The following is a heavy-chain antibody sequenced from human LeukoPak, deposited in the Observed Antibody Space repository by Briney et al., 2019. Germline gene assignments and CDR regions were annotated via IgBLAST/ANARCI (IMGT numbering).Heavy chain of an antibody. D-gene: IGHD1-26*01. CDR2: IIPIFGTA. Sequence: SVKVSCKASGYTFTSYGISWVRQAPGQGLEWMGGIIPIFGTANYAQKFQGRVTITADESTSTAYMELSSLRSEDTAVYYCARRSTDYYYGMDVWGQGTTVTVSS. V-gene: IGHV1-69*13. CDR3: ARRSTDYYYGMDV. J-gene: IGHJ6*02. CDR1: GYTFTSYG.